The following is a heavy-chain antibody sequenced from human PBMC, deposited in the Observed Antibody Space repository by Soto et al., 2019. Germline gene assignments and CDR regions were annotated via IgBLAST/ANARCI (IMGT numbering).Heavy chain of an antibody. CDR1: GGSFSGYY. CDR2: INHSGST. D-gene: IGHD5-18*01. V-gene: IGHV4-34*01. J-gene: IGHJ4*02. Sequence: SETLSLTCAVYGGSFSGYYWTWIRQPPGTGLEWIGEINHSGSTNYNPSLKSRVTISVGTSKNQFSLKLSSVTAADTAVYYCARVGGYSYGGVDYWGQGTLVTVSS. CDR3: ARVGGYSYGGVDY.